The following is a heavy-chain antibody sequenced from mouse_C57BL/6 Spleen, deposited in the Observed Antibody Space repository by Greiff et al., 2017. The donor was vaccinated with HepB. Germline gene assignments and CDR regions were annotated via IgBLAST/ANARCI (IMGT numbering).Heavy chain of an antibody. D-gene: IGHD1-1*01. CDR2: INPSSGYT. CDR1: GYTFTSYW. J-gene: IGHJ2*01. CDR3: ARFSITTVVGDYFDY. V-gene: IGHV1-7*01. Sequence: VQLVESGAELAKPGASVKLSCKASGYTFTSYWMHWVKQRPGQGLEWIGYINPSSGYTKYNQKFKDKATLTADKSSSTAYMQLSSLTYEDSAVYYCARFSITTVVGDYFDYWGQGTTLTVSS.